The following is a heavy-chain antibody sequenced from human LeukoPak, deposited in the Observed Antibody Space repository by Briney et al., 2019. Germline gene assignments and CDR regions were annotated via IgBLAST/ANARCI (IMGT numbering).Heavy chain of an antibody. V-gene: IGHV4-30-4*01. Sequence: PSETLSLTCTVSGGSISSGDYYWTWIRQPPGKGLEWIGYIYYSGSTNYNPSLKSRVTISVDTSKKQFSLKLSSVTAADTALYYCARIHLDWSTLRVEGMDVWGQGTTVTVSS. CDR2: IYYSGST. J-gene: IGHJ6*02. D-gene: IGHD3-9*01. CDR1: GGSISSGDYY. CDR3: ARIHLDWSTLRVEGMDV.